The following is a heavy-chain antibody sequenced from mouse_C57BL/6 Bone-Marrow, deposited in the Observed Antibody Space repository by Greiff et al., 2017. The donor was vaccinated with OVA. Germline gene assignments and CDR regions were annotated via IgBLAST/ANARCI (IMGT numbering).Heavy chain of an antibody. V-gene: IGHV1-61*01. Sequence: QVQLQQPGAELVRPGSSVKLSCKASGYTFTSYWMDWVKQRPGQGLEWIGNIYPSDSETHYNQKFKDKATLTVDKSSSTAYMQLSILTSEDSAVYYCARGGRAWCAYWGQGTLVTVAA. CDR1: GYTFTSYW. CDR2: IYPSDSET. J-gene: IGHJ3*01. CDR3: ARGGRAWCAY.